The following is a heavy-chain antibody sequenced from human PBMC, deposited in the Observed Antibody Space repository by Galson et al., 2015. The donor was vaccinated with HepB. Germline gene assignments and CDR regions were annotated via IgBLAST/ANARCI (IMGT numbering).Heavy chain of an antibody. CDR3: AKEPSGYTHNWFES. CDR1: GFTFSTYA. V-gene: IGHV3-23*01. Sequence: SLRLSCAASGFTFSTYAMSWVRQAPGKGLEWVSGIGGSGAYTSYADSVKGRFTISRDSSKNTLFLQMNRLRAEDTAVYYCAKEPSGYTHNWFESWGQGTLVTVSS. CDR2: IGGSGAYT. D-gene: IGHD2-2*02. J-gene: IGHJ5*01.